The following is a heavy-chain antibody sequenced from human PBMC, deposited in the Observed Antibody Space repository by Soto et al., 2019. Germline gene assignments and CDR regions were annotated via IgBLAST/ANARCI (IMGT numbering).Heavy chain of an antibody. CDR2: ISYDGSNK. D-gene: IGHD7-27*01. CDR3: AKDLGHGGRGAFAI. Sequence: QVQLVESGGGVVQPGRSLRLSCAASGFTFSSYGMHWVRQAPGKGLEWVALISYDGSNKYYADSVKGRFTISRDNSKQTLCLQTNSLRTEDAAVYYCAKDLGHGGRGAFAIWGQGTMVTVSS. CDR1: GFTFSSYG. J-gene: IGHJ3*02. V-gene: IGHV3-30*18.